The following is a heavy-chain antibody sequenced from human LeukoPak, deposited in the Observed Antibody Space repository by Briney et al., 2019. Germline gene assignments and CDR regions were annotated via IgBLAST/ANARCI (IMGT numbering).Heavy chain of an antibody. CDR1: GFTFSTYS. CDR2: ISTSGSYI. Sequence: GGSLRLSCVASGFTFSTYSLNWVRQAPGKGLEWVSSISTSGSYIYYADSVKGRFTISRDNAKNSLYLQMNSLTAEDTAVYYCARPLSRSSQAYCFDYWGQGTLVTVSS. CDR3: ARPLSRSSQAYCFDY. V-gene: IGHV3-21*01. D-gene: IGHD2-21*01. J-gene: IGHJ4*02.